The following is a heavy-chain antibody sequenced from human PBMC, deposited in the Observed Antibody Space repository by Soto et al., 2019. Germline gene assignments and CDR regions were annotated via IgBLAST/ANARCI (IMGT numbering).Heavy chain of an antibody. CDR3: ARDYDYYGSGSYIYGMDV. J-gene: IGHJ6*02. CDR1: GGSISSGGYY. Sequence: SETLSLTCTVSGGSISSGGYYWSWIRQHPGKGLEWIGYIYSSGSTYYNPSLKSRVTISVDTSKNQFSLKLSSVTAADTAVYYCARDYDYYGSGSYIYGMDVWGQGTTVTVSS. D-gene: IGHD3-10*01. V-gene: IGHV4-31*03. CDR2: IYSSGST.